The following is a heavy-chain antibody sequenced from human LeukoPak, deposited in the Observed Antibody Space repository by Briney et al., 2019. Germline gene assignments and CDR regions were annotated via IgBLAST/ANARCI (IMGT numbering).Heavy chain of an antibody. Sequence: SETLSLTCTVSGYSISSGYFWGWIRQPPGKGLECIGTIYHSGSTKYNPSLKSRVTMSVDTSKNQFSLKLTSVTAADTAVYYCARDPYAEDIVLMVYANGGFDYWGQGTLVTVSS. V-gene: IGHV4-38-2*02. CDR1: GYSISSGYF. CDR2: IYHSGST. CDR3: ARDPYAEDIVLMVYANGGFDY. D-gene: IGHD2-8*01. J-gene: IGHJ4*02.